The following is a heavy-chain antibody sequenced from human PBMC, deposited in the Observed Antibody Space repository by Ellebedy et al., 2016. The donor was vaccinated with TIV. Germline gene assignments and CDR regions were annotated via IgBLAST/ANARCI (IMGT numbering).Heavy chain of an antibody. Sequence: GGSLRLXXAASGFTFSYYGMHWVRQAPGKGLEWVAVIWYDGSNKYYAESVKGRFTISRDNSKNTLYLQMDSLRAEDTAVYYCVRDGSGGSGIDYWGQGTRVTVSS. CDR2: IWYDGSNK. V-gene: IGHV3-33*01. CDR1: GFTFSYYG. J-gene: IGHJ4*02. CDR3: VRDGSGGSGIDY. D-gene: IGHD3-10*01.